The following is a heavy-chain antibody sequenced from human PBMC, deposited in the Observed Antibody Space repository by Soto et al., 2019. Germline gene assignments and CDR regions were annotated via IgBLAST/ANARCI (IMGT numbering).Heavy chain of an antibody. CDR3: ARGRGSTGYLGREHYFDY. V-gene: IGHV3-48*01. CDR2: IGIGSSTK. J-gene: IGHJ4*02. D-gene: IGHD2-2*01. CDR1: GFTFRNYG. Sequence: SLRLSCAASGFTFRNYGMNWVRQAPGKGLEWVSYIGIGSSTKYYADSVKGRFTISRDNSRNTLYLHMDSLRAEDTAVYYCARGRGSTGYLGREHYFDYWGQGTLVTVSS.